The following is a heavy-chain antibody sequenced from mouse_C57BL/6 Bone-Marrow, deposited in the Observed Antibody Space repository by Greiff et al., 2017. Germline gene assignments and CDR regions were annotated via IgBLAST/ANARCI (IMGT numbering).Heavy chain of an antibody. CDR3: ARLYHGNYGNAMDY. CDR1: GYAFTNYL. Sequence: QVQLKQSGAELVRPGTSVKVSCKASGYAFTNYLIEWVKQRPGQGLAWIGVINPGSGGTNYNEKFKGKATLTADKSSSTAYMQLSSLTSEDSAVXFCARLYHGNYGNAMDYWGQGTSVTVSS. CDR2: INPGSGGT. V-gene: IGHV1-54*01. J-gene: IGHJ4*01. D-gene: IGHD2-1*01.